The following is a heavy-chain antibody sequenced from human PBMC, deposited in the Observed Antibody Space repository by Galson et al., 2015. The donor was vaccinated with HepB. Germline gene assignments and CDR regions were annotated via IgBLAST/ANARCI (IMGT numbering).Heavy chain of an antibody. D-gene: IGHD2-15*01. CDR1: GYTFTSYY. V-gene: IGHV1-46*01. Sequence: SVKVSCKASGYTFTSYYMHWVRQAPGQGLEWMGIINPSGGSTSYAQKFQGRVTMTRDTSTSTVYMELSSLRSEDAAVYYCARYGGYCSGGSCYGGYYYYMDVWGKGTTVTVSS. CDR3: ARYGGYCSGGSCYGGYYYYMDV. J-gene: IGHJ6*03. CDR2: INPSGGST.